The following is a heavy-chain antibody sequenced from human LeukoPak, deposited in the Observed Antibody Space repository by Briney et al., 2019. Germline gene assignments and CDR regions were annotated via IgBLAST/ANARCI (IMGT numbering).Heavy chain of an antibody. J-gene: IGHJ3*02. CDR1: GFTFSSYA. Sequence: QPGRSLRLSCAASGFTFSSYAMHWVRQAPGKGLEWVAVISYDGSNKYYADSVKGRFTISRDNSKNTLYLQMNSPRAEDTAVYYCAKERPFDIWGQGTMVTVSS. CDR3: AKERPFDI. V-gene: IGHV3-30-3*01. CDR2: ISYDGSNK.